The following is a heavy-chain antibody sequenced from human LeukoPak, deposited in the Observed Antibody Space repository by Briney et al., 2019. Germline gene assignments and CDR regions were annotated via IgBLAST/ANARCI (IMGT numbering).Heavy chain of an antibody. CDR1: GFSFSSFA. V-gene: IGHV3-23*01. CDR3: AKNSPLSQGRHPYYFDY. CDR2: INGRGDAP. J-gene: IGHJ4*02. Sequence: GGSLRLSCAASGFSFSSFAMTWVRQSPGKGLEWVSSINGRGDAPFYADSVRGRFTISRDNSKNTVDLQLNSLRDGDTALYYFAKNSPLSQGRHPYYFDYWGLGTQVTVSS. D-gene: IGHD2-21*01.